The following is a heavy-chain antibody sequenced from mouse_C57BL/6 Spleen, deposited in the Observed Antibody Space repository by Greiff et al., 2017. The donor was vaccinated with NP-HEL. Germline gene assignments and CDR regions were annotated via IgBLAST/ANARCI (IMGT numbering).Heavy chain of an antibody. V-gene: IGHV5-6*01. Sequence: EVQRVESGGDLVKPGGSLKLSCAASGFTFSSYGMSWVRQTPDKRLEWVATISSGGSYTYYPDSVKGRFTISRDNAKNTLYLQMSSLKSEDTAMYYCARTQRYDYWFAYWGQGTLVTVSA. J-gene: IGHJ3*01. CDR3: ARTQRYDYWFAY. CDR2: ISSGGSYT. CDR1: GFTFSSYG. D-gene: IGHD2-4*01.